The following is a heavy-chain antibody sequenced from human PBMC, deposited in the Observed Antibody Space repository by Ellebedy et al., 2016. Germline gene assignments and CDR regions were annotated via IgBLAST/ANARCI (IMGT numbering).Heavy chain of an antibody. CDR3: GAGGGWLTDY. CDR2: IKQDGSQK. CDR1: GFTFRNSW. V-gene: IGHV3-7*01. D-gene: IGHD6-19*01. J-gene: IGHJ4*02. Sequence: GESLKISCAGSGFTFRNSWMTWVRQAPGKGLAWVASIKQDGSQKDYVESVKGRFTISRDNAKGSLYLQMTRLRVEDTAVYYCGAGGGWLTDYWGQGTLVTVSS.